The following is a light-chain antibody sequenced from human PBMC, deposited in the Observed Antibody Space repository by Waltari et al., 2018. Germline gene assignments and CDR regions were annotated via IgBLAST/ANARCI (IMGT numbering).Light chain of an antibody. CDR2: GAS. J-gene: IGKJ2*01. CDR3: QQYGSSPRT. CDR1: QSVSSSY. Sequence: ELVLTQSPCTLSLSPGERAALSCRASQSVSSSYLAWYQQKPGQAPRLLIYGASSRATGIPDRFSGSGSGTDFTLTISRLEPEDFAVYYCQQYGSSPRTFGQGTKLEIK. V-gene: IGKV3-20*01.